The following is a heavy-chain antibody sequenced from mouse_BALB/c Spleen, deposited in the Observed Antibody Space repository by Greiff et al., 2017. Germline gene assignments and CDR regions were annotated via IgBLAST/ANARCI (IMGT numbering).Heavy chain of an antibody. J-gene: IGHJ2*01. Sequence: EVMLVESGGGLVQPGGSLKLSCAASGFTFSSYTMSWVRQTPEKRLEWVAYISNGGGSTYYPDTVKGRFTISRDNAKNTLYLQMSSLKSEDTAMYYCARRGSYIDYWGQGTTLTVSS. CDR2: ISNGGGST. V-gene: IGHV5-12-2*01. CDR1: GFTFSSYT. D-gene: IGHD1-1*01. CDR3: ARRGSYIDY.